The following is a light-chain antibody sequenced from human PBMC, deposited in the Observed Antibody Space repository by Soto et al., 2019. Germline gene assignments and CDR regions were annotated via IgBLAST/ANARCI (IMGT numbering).Light chain of an antibody. V-gene: IGKV3-15*01. CDR2: GAS. Sequence: IVMTQSPATLSLSPGERATLSCRASQSLGTNLGWYQQKPGQAPRLLIYGASTRATAIPARFSGSGSGTEFTLTIASLQSEDFAVYYCQHYVDWPLTFGGGTKVEIK. CDR3: QHYVDWPLT. CDR1: QSLGTN. J-gene: IGKJ4*01.